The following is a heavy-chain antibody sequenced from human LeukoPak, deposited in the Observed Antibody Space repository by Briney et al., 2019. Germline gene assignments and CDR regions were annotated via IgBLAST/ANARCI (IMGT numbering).Heavy chain of an antibody. D-gene: IGHD4-17*01. J-gene: IGHJ4*02. Sequence: SETLSLTCTVSGGSISSYYWSWIRQPPGKGLEWIGYIYYSGSTNYNPSLKSRVTISVDTSKNQFSLKLSSVTAADTAVYYCAKGRDDYGDYGCDYWGQGTLVTVSS. CDR2: IYYSGST. CDR1: GGSISSYY. V-gene: IGHV4-59*01. CDR3: AKGRDDYGDYGCDY.